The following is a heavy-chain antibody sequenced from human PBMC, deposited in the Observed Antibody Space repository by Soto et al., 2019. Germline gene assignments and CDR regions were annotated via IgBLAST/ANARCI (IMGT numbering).Heavy chain of an antibody. J-gene: IGHJ4*02. D-gene: IGHD5-12*01. CDR3: AESRVFRTIVAGYLFDY. CDR2: ISYDGSNK. V-gene: IGHV3-30*18. CDR1: AVTFSSYG. Sequence: GGSLRLSCAASAVTFSSYGMHWVLQAPGKGLEWVAVISYDGSNKYYADSVKGRFTISRDNSKNTLYLQMNSLRAEDTAVYFCAESRVFRTIVAGYLFDYWGQGTLVTVSS.